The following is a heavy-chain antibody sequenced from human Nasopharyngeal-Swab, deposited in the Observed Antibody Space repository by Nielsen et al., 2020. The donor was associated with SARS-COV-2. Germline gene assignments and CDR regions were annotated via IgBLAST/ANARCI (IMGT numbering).Heavy chain of an antibody. CDR1: GYTFTSYY. Sequence: ASVKISCKACGYTFTSYYMHWVRQAPGQRLEWMGVINPSGGSTSYAQNFQGRVTMTRDTSTSTVYMELSSLRSDDTAVYYCARALTDTRFGPVHWGQGTLVTVSS. CDR2: INPSGGST. D-gene: IGHD3-9*01. J-gene: IGHJ4*02. CDR3: ARALTDTRFGPVH. V-gene: IGHV1-46*01.